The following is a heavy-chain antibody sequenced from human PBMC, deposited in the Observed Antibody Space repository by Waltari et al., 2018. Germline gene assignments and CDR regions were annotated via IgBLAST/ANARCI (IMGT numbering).Heavy chain of an antibody. V-gene: IGHV5-51*01. Sequence: VQLVQSGAEVKKPGESLRISCQASGYSFTSYWIAWVRQMPGNGLEWMGIIFPGGSDPRYNPSFQGQVTISADKSVSTAYLQWSSLKASDTAMYYCARYYSDNDILEYWGQGTLVTVSS. CDR3: ARYYSDNDILEY. J-gene: IGHJ4*02. CDR1: GYSFTSYW. D-gene: IGHD4-17*01. CDR2: IFPGGSDP.